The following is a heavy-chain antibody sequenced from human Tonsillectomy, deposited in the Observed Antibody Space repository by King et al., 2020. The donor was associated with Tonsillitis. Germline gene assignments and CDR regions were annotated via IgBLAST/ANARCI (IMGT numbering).Heavy chain of an antibody. J-gene: IGHJ4*02. CDR2: INHSGST. Sequence: VQLQQWGAGLLKPSETLSLTCAVYGGSFSSYYWSWIRQPPGKGLEWSGEINHSGSTNYNPSLKSRVTISVDTSKNQFSLKLSSVTAADTAVYYCARDRSWGYSYGYFDYWGQGTLVTVSS. D-gene: IGHD5-18*01. CDR3: ARDRSWGYSYGYFDY. V-gene: IGHV4-34*01. CDR1: GGSFSSYY.